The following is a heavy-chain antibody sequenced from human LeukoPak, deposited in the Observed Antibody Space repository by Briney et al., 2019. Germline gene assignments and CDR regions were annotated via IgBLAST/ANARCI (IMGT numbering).Heavy chain of an antibody. CDR3: ARASGYDGFGY. CDR1: GGSISSYY. V-gene: IGHV4-59*01. Sequence: PSETLSLTCTVSGGSISSYYWSWIRQPPGKGLEWIGYIYYSGSTNYNPSLKSRVTISVDTSKDQFSLKLSSVTAADTAVYYCARASGYDGFGYWGQGTLVTVSS. CDR2: IYYSGST. J-gene: IGHJ4*02. D-gene: IGHD5-12*01.